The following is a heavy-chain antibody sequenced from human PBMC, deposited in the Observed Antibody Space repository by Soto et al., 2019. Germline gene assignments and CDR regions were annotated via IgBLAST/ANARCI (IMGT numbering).Heavy chain of an antibody. J-gene: IGHJ4*02. CDR1: GGSISSYY. V-gene: IGHV4-59*12. Sequence: SETLSLTCTVSGGSISSYYWSWIRQPPGKGLEWIGYIYYSGSTNYNPSLKSRITISVDRSKNQFSLKLSSVTAADTAVYYCARDYGRYDTSGYYFDSWGQGTLVTVSS. CDR3: ARDYGRYDTSGYYFDS. CDR2: IYYSGST. D-gene: IGHD3-22*01.